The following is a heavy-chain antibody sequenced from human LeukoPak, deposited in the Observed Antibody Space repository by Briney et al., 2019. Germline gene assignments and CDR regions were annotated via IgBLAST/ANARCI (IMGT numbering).Heavy chain of an antibody. CDR1: GFTFSSYA. CDR2: ISGSGGST. Sequence: PGGSLRLSCAASGFTFSSYAMSWVRQAPGKGLEWVSAISGSGGSTYYADSVKGRFTISRDNSKNTLYLQMNSLRAEDTAVYYCAKGPYYYGSGSYDYFDYWGQGTLVTVSS. V-gene: IGHV3-23*01. J-gene: IGHJ4*02. D-gene: IGHD3-10*01. CDR3: AKGPYYYGSGSYDYFDY.